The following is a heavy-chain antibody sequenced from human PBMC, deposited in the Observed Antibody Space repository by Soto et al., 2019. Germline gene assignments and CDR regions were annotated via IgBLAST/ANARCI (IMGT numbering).Heavy chain of an antibody. CDR2: ISGYNDNT. D-gene: IGHD6-13*01. CDR1: GYIFTNFG. J-gene: IGHJ6*02. V-gene: IGHV1-18*01. Sequence: QVQLKQSGPEVRKPGASVRVSCKASGYIFTNFGISWVRQAPGQGLEWMGGISGYNDNTHYAQKVQGRVSMTTDTSTGTAYMDLRSLRSEDTAIYYCVRDSSSWFYYYYGMDVWGQGTTVTVSS. CDR3: VRDSSSWFYYYYGMDV.